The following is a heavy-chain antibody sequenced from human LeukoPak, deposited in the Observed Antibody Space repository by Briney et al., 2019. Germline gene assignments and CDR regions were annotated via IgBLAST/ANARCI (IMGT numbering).Heavy chain of an antibody. CDR2: ISAYNGNT. J-gene: IGHJ4*02. V-gene: IGHV1-18*01. Sequence: SVKVSCKASGYTFTSYGISWVRQAPGQGLEWMGWISAYNGNTNYAQKLQGRVTMTTDTSTSTAYMELRSLRSDDTAVYYCARDSGPYSSGWYVSFDYWGQGTLVTVSS. D-gene: IGHD6-19*01. CDR1: GYTFTSYG. CDR3: ARDSGPYSSGWYVSFDY.